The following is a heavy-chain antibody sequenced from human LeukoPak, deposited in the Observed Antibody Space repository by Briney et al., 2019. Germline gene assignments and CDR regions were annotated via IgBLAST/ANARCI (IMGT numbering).Heavy chain of an antibody. Sequence: GGSVRLFCAASGFTFRSYAMNWVRQAPGKGLEWVSAISADGDSTYYADSGKGRFTISRDNSKNKLYLQMNSLRPGDTAVYYCAKRRYCTTTSCHDFDYWGQGTLVTVSS. V-gene: IGHV3-23*01. D-gene: IGHD2-2*01. CDR2: ISADGDST. CDR3: AKRRYCTTTSCHDFDY. CDR1: GFTFRSYA. J-gene: IGHJ4*02.